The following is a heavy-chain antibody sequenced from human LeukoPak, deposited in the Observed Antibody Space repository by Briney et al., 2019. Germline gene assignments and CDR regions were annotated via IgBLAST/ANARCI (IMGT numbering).Heavy chain of an antibody. CDR2: IYHSGST. CDR1: GYSISSGYY. D-gene: IGHD3-10*01. J-gene: IGHJ6*04. V-gene: IGHV4-38-2*02. Sequence: SETLSLTCAVSGYSISSGYYWGWIRQPPGKGLEWIGSIYHSGSTYYNPSLKSRVTISVDTSKNQFSLKLSSVTAADTAVYYCARDPAGGGSGSYYESIPDYYYYYGMDVWGKGTTVTVSS. CDR3: ARDPAGGGSGSYYESIPDYYYYYGMDV.